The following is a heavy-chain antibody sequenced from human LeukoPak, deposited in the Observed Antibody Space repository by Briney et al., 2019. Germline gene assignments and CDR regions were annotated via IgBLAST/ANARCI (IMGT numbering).Heavy chain of an antibody. CDR1: CGSMSSYY. CDR2: IYYSGST. J-gene: IGHJ6*02. CDR3: ARVNWGYYYYGMDV. Sequence: SEILSLTCTVSCGSMSSYYWSWIRQPPGKGLEWIGYIYYSGSTNYNPSLKSRVTISVDTSKNQFSLKLSSVTAADTAVYYCARVNWGYYYYGMDVWGQGTTVTVSS. V-gene: IGHV4-59*01. D-gene: IGHD7-27*01.